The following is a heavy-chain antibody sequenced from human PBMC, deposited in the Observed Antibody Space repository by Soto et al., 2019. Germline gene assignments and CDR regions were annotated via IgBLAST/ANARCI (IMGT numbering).Heavy chain of an antibody. CDR2: IYYTGNN. CDR1: GDSISSPHYY. J-gene: IGHJ4*02. D-gene: IGHD3-22*01. Sequence: QVHLQESGPGLVKPSQTLSLSCTGSGDSISSPHYYWTWIRQPPGKGMEWGGYIYYTGNNFYNPARKSLVAMSVAPAKNPFSLKLASVTHAGTAVYFCTREPKQNYDSSPWNGGFDSWGPGTLVTVSS. V-gene: IGHV4-30-4*01. CDR3: TREPKQNYDSSPWNGGFDS.